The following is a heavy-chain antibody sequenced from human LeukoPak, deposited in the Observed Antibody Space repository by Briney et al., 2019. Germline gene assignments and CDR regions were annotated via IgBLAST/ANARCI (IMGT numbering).Heavy chain of an antibody. CDR3: AREAGKFDY. CDR2: ISGDGVST. J-gene: IGHJ4*02. CDR1: GLPIADFA. V-gene: IGHV3-43*02. Sequence: GGSLRLSCVASGLPIADFAMHWVRQAPGKGLEWVSLISGDGVSTFYADSVKGRFSISRDNSKNSLSLEMNSLRTEDTAMYYCAREAGKFDYWGQGTLVAVSS. D-gene: IGHD6-13*01.